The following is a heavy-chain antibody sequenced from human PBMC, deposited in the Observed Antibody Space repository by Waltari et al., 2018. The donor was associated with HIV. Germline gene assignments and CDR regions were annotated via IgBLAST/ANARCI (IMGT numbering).Heavy chain of an antibody. Sequence: QVQLQQWGAGQVKPSAPLSLTCLLSGGSFSGFSWTWVRHSPGKGLEWIWEIDQSGASRFNPSLKRRITISMDTSRSHFALKLSPVSPADTAVYYCARGPSLRAFRGNLYFNSSLDVWGQGTTVTVSS. CDR3: ARGPSLRAFRGNLYFNSSLDV. CDR2: IDQSGAS. V-gene: IGHV4-34*02. D-gene: IGHD1-1*01. J-gene: IGHJ6*02. CDR1: GGSFSGFS.